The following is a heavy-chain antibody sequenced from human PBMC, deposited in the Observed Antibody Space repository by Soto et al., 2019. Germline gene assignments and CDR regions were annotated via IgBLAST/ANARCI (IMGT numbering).Heavy chain of an antibody. CDR3: ARGDRTYYYDSSGYYNAGYFQH. CDR1: GGSISSYY. D-gene: IGHD3-22*01. Sequence: PSETLSLTCTVSGGSISSYYWSWIRQPPGKGLEWIGYIYYSGSTNYNPSLKSRVTISVDKSKNQFSLKLSSVTAADTAVYYCARGDRTYYYDSSGYYNAGYFQHWGQGTLVTVSS. V-gene: IGHV4-59*01. J-gene: IGHJ1*01. CDR2: IYYSGST.